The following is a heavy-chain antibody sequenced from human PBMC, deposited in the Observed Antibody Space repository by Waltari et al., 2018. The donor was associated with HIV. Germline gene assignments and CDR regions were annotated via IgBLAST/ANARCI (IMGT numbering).Heavy chain of an antibody. CDR1: VYNFNTFW. V-gene: IGHV5-51*03. D-gene: IGHD4-17*01. J-gene: IGHJ4*02. CDR3: ARYHVSPDDYGGNPRIFDYFDF. Sequence: EVQLVQSRAEVKQVGESLNISCSTSVYNFNTFWIGCVRRVPGKGLEYMGMIYPGDSDTRYNTSFRGQVTLSIDKSVKTADLQWSRLEASDAALYFCARYHVSPDDYGGNPRIFDYFDFWGQGTQVIVSS. CDR2: IYPGDSDT.